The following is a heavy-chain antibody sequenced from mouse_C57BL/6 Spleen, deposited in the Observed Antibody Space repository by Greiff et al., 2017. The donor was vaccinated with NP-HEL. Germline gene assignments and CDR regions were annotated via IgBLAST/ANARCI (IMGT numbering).Heavy chain of an antibody. CDR2: INPNNGGT. CDR3: ARLTTDGYFFAD. CDR1: GYTFTDYN. V-gene: IGHV1-18*01. Sequence: EVQLQQSGPELVKPGASVKIPCKASGYTFTDYNMDWVKQSHGKSLEWIGDINPNNGGTIYNQKFKGKATLTVDKSSSTAYMELRSLTSEDTAVYYCARLTTDGYFFADWGQGTLVTVSA. D-gene: IGHD2-3*01. J-gene: IGHJ3*01.